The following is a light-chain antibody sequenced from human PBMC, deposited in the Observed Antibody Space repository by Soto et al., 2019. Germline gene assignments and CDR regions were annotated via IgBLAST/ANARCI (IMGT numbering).Light chain of an antibody. CDR3: TSYTITSPYG. V-gene: IGLV2-14*01. Sequence: QSVLTQPASMSGSPGQSINISCTGTSSDIGRYNFVSWYQHHPGKAPKLIIYEATKRPSGVSYRFSGSKSGHTASLTISVLQAQDEADYYCTSYTITSPYGFGTGTKGTVL. CDR1: SSDIGRYNF. J-gene: IGLJ1*01. CDR2: EAT.